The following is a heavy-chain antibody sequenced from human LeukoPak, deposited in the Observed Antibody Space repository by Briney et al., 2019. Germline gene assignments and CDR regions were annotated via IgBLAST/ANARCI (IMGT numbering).Heavy chain of an antibody. V-gene: IGHV5-51*01. CDR2: IYPDDSDT. D-gene: IGHD3-22*01. Sequence: GESPKISCKGSGYRFSAYWIAWVRQMPGKGLEWMGIIYPDDSDTRYSPSFQGQVTISADKSVSTAYLQWSSLKASDTAMYFCARPNITSYYDSRGYDAFDVWGQETIVTVSS. CDR1: GYRFSAYW. J-gene: IGHJ3*01. CDR3: ARPNITSYYDSRGYDAFDV.